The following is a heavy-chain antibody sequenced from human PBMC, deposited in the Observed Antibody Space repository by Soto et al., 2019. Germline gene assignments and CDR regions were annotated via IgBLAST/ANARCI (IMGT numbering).Heavy chain of an antibody. CDR2: IYYSGST. J-gene: IGHJ4*02. Sequence: SETLSLTCTVSGGSVSSGSYYWSWIRQPPGKGLEWIGYIYYSGSTNYNPSLKSRVTISVDTSKNQFSLKLSSVTAADTAVYYCARERTLQSVGGIFAVPDYWGQGTLVTVSS. V-gene: IGHV4-61*01. CDR1: GGSVSSGSYY. CDR3: ARERTLQSVGGIFAVPDY. D-gene: IGHD2-15*01.